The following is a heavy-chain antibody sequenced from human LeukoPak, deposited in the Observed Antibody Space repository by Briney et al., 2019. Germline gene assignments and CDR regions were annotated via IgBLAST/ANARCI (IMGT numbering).Heavy chain of an antibody. J-gene: IGHJ4*02. V-gene: IGHV1-2*02. Sequence: GASVNVSCKASGYTFTGYYMYWVRQAPGQGLEWMGWINPNSGGTNYAQKFQGRVIMTRDTYISTDSMSLSRLTSDPTAVYSCSRSTAVADNADYWGQGTLVTVSS. CDR2: INPNSGGT. CDR1: GYTFTGYY. CDR3: SRSTAVADNADY. D-gene: IGHD6-19*01.